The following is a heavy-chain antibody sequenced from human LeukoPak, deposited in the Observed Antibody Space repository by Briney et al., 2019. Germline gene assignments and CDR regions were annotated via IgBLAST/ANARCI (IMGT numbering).Heavy chain of an antibody. D-gene: IGHD1-26*01. CDR2: ITDSGDGE. CDR3: AKDSPVATR. J-gene: IGHJ4*02. V-gene: IGHV3-23*01. Sequence: GGSLRLSCAASGFTFSSSAMSWVRQAPGKGLAWVSSITDSGDGEYYADSVKGRFTNSRDDSKNTLYLQMNSLRAEDTAVYYCAKDSPVATRWGQGTLVTVSS. CDR1: GFTFSSSA.